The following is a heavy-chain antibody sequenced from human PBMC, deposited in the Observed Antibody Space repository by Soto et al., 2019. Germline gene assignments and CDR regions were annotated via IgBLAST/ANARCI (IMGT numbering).Heavy chain of an antibody. Sequence: QVQLLASGPGLVKPSETLSLTCTVSGNSISDYYWSWIRQPPGKGLEWIGYLFHNGNTNYNPSLKRRVTMSVDTSKNQFPLRLSAVTAADTALYYCARDVGGTVAVEAAFAFGGQGTMVTVS. CDR1: GNSISDYY. V-gene: IGHV4-59*01. CDR3: ARDVGGTVAVEAAFAF. J-gene: IGHJ3*01. D-gene: IGHD4-17*01. CDR2: LFHNGNT.